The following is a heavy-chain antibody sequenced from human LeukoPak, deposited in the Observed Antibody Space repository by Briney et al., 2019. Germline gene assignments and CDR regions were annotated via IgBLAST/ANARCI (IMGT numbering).Heavy chain of an antibody. CDR2: IYYSGST. CDR3: ARKGIAVAGTAFDY. J-gene: IGHJ4*02. V-gene: IGHV4-59*05. Sequence: SETLSLTCTVSGDSINNDYWTWIRQPPGKGLEWIGSIYYSGSTYYNPSLKSRVTISVDTSKNQFSLKLSSVTAADTAVYYCARKGIAVAGTAFDYWGQGTLVTVSS. CDR1: GDSINNDY. D-gene: IGHD6-19*01.